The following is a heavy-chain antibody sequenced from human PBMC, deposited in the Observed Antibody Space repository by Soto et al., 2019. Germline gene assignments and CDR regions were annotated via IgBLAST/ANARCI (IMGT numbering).Heavy chain of an antibody. CDR3: ARAPIYNNYYYYYMDV. V-gene: IGHV4-59*01. Sequence: SETLSLTCTVSGCSISSYYWSWIRQPPGKGLEWIGYIYYSGSTNYNPSLKSRVTISVDTSKNQFSLKLSSMTAADTAVYYCARAPIYNNYYYYYMDVWGKGTTVTVSS. D-gene: IGHD1-1*01. CDR1: GCSISSYY. CDR2: IYYSGST. J-gene: IGHJ6*03.